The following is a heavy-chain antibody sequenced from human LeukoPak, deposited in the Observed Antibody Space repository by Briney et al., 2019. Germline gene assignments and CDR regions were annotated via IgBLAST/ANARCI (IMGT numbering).Heavy chain of an antibody. Sequence: SVKVSCKASGYTFTSYGISWVRQAPGQGLEWMGGIIPIFGTANYAQKFQGRVTITTDESTSTAYMELSSLRSEDTAVYYCATPSLRYSGSYLYDYWGQGTLVTVSS. D-gene: IGHD1-26*01. CDR1: GYTFTSYG. J-gene: IGHJ4*02. V-gene: IGHV1-69*05. CDR3: ATPSLRYSGSYLYDY. CDR2: IIPIFGTA.